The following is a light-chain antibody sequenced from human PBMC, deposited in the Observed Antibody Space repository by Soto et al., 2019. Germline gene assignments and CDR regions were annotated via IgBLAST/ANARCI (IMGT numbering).Light chain of an antibody. CDR1: QSVSSSY. J-gene: IGKJ2*01. CDR3: QQYGRSTGT. V-gene: IGKV3-20*01. CDR2: GAS. Sequence: EIVLTQSPGTLSLSPGERATLSCRASQSVSSSYLAWYQQKPGQAPRLLIYGASSRATGIPDRFSGSGSGTDVTRTISRLEPEDFAVYYCQQYGRSTGTFGQGTKLEIK.